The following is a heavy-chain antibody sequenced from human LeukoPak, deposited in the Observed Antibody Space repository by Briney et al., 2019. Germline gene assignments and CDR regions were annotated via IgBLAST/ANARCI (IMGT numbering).Heavy chain of an antibody. CDR1: GFTFSNYW. CDR2: IRRDGSET. J-gene: IGHJ4*02. V-gene: IGHV3-7*03. D-gene: IGHD3-10*01. Sequence: GGSLRLSCAASGFTFSNYWMTWVRRAPGKGLEWVANIRRDGSETHYVDSVMGRFTISRDNAKNSLYLQMNSLRAEDTAVYYCARTYGSGSYFDYWGQGTLVTVSS. CDR3: ARTYGSGSYFDY.